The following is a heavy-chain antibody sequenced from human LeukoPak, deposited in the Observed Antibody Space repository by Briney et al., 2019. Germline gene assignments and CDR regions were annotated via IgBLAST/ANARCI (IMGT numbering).Heavy chain of an antibody. CDR1: GFTFISYA. CDR2: ISNDGSNK. D-gene: IGHD5-18*01. V-gene: IGHV3-30*04. Sequence: GGSLRLSCAASGFTFISYAIHWFRQAPGKGREGGAVISNDGSNKYYADSVKGRFTISRDNSKNTLYLQMNSLRAEDTAVYYCARGSPPPDTAMGLNDYWGQGTLVTVSS. J-gene: IGHJ4*02. CDR3: ARGSPPPDTAMGLNDY.